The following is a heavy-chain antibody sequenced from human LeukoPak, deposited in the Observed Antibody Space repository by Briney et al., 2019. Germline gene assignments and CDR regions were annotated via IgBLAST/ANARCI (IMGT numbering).Heavy chain of an antibody. V-gene: IGHV3-30*18. Sequence: GGSLRLSCAASGFTFSSFGMHWVRQAPGKGLEWVAVLSFDGTTKYYTDSVKGRFTISRDNSKNTLYLQMNSLRPEDTAVYYCAKWSLVNYYSMDVWGQGTTVTVSS. D-gene: IGHD3-10*01. CDR2: LSFDGTTK. J-gene: IGHJ6*02. CDR3: AKWSLVNYYSMDV. CDR1: GFTFSSFG.